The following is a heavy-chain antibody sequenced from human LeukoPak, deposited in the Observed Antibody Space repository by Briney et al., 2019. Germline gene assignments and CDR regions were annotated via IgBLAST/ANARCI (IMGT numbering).Heavy chain of an antibody. J-gene: IGHJ5*02. V-gene: IGHV3-48*03. Sequence: GECLRLACAASGFTFSSYEMEWVRQAPGKVLGWVSYISSRGRTIYYADCVKGRFTISRDKAKNSLYLQMNSLRAEDTAMYYCASSGWYSTPNWFDPGGQGTLVSVSS. CDR2: ISSRGRTI. CDR3: ASSGWYSTPNWFDP. CDR1: GFTFSSYE. D-gene: IGHD6-19*01.